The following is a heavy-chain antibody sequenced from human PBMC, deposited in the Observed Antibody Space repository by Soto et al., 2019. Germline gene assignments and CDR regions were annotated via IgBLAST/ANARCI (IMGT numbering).Heavy chain of an antibody. D-gene: IGHD5-12*01. CDR1: GFTLSSHW. J-gene: IGHJ4*02. CDR3: VKSRGGNNFDFFD. CDR2: INSDGSSI. Sequence: GGSLRLSCAASGFTLSSHWMHWVRQAPGKGLVWVSRINSDGSSIDYADSVKGRFTISRDNSKNTLYLQMSGLSADDTAVYYCVKSRGGNNFDFFDWGQGALVTVSS. V-gene: IGHV3-74*01.